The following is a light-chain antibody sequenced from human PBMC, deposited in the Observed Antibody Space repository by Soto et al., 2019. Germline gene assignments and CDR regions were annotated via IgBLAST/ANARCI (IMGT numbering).Light chain of an antibody. CDR3: LCYITYQWT. Sequence: DRQMTQSPSTLRASVVARITITCRPGHSCRNSVAVYQQKAGKAATLLIYDASTLQSGVPSRLSCSGSGTDFSLNISSLKPEYVATYYCLCYITYQWTFVQGTKVEIK. V-gene: IGKV1-5*01. CDR1: HSCRNS. J-gene: IGKJ1*01. CDR2: DAS.